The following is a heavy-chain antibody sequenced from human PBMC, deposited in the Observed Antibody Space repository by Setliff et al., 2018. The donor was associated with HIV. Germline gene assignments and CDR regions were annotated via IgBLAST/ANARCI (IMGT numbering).Heavy chain of an antibody. CDR2: INPSGGST. CDR3: ARGSGSPKALTNFDY. J-gene: IGHJ4*02. V-gene: IGHV1-46*01. CDR1: GYTFTSYY. D-gene: IGHD1-26*01. Sequence: ASVKVSCKASGYTFTSYYMHWVRQAPGQGLEWMGIINPSGGSTSYAQKFQGRVTMTRETSTSTVYMELSSLRSEDKAVYYCARGSGSPKALTNFDYWGQGTLVTVSS.